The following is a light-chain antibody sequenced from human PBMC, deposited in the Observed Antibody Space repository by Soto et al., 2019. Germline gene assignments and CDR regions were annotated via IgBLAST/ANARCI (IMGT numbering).Light chain of an antibody. CDR1: RTINTY. CDR2: DVS. V-gene: IGKV1-5*01. CDR3: QHYKMYSPWT. J-gene: IGKJ1*01. Sequence: DVRMTQSPSSLSASVGDTITITCRASRTINTYLNWYQQRPGEAPKLLIYDVSSLQSGVPSRFSGSGSGTEFTLTISSLQPDDFATYYCQHYKMYSPWTFGQGTKVDIK.